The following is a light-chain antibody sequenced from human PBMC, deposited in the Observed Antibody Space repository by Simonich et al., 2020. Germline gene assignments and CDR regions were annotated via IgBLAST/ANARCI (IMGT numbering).Light chain of an antibody. J-gene: IGKJ2*01. CDR3: QQYDNLPPYT. V-gene: IGKV1-33*01. Sequence: DIQMTQSPSSLSASVGDRVTIPFQASQDISNYLNWYQQKPGKAPKLLIYDASNLETGVPSRFSGRGSGTDFTFTISSLQPEDIATYYCQQYDNLPPYTFGQGTKLEIK. CDR2: DAS. CDR1: QDISNY.